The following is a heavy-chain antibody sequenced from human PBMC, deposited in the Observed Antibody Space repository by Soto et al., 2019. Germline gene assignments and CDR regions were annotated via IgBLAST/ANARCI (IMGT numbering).Heavy chain of an antibody. Sequence: QVQLAESGGGVVQPGWSLRLSCAASGFSISDYGMEWVRQAPGKGLEWVALISYDGNNIYYADSVKGRFTISRENSKDTLFLQMTGLRAEDTAVYYCAKGAGDRLSLGMDVWGQGTTVTVSS. CDR3: AKGAGDRLSLGMDV. CDR1: GFSISDYG. J-gene: IGHJ6*02. D-gene: IGHD1-26*01. CDR2: ISYDGNNI. V-gene: IGHV3-30*18.